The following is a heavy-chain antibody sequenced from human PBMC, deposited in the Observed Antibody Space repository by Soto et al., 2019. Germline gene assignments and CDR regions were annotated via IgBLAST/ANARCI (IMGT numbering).Heavy chain of an antibody. CDR3: ARSTTSCYSLCWFDP. CDR2: INAGNGET. V-gene: IGHV1-3*01. D-gene: IGHD2-2*02. CDR1: GYTFTTYT. J-gene: IGHJ5*02. Sequence: ASVKVSCKASGYTFTTYTIQWVRQAPGQRLEWMGWINAGNGETKYSQNYQGRDTINRDTSASTAYMELNSLRSEDTAVYYCARSTTSCYSLCWFDPWGQGTLVTVSS.